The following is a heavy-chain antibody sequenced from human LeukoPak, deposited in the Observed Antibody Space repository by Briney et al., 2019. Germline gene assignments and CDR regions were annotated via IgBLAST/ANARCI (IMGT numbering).Heavy chain of an antibody. CDR1: GGSINNYY. D-gene: IGHD5-24*01. J-gene: IGHJ4*02. CDR2: IYYSGST. CDR3: ARQERWLQSFFDY. Sequence: SETLSLTCTVSGGSINNYYWNWIRQPPGKGLEWIGYIYYSGSTNYNPSLKSRATISVDTSKNQFSLNLSSVTAADTAVYYCARQERWLQSFFDYWGQGTLVTVSS. V-gene: IGHV4-59*08.